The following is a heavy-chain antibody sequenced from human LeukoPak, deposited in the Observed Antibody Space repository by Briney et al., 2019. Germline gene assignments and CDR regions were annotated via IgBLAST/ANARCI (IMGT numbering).Heavy chain of an antibody. V-gene: IGHV3-15*01. CDR3: TTAPAYVDY. J-gene: IGHJ4*02. CDR1: GFTFRNSW. CDR2: IKSKADGGTT. Sequence: KPGGSLRLSCAASGFTFRNSWMSWVRQAPGKGLEWVGRIKSKADGGTTDYAAPVKGRFSISRDDSKNTLYLQMNSLKSEDTAVYYCTTAPAYVDYWGQGTLVTVSS.